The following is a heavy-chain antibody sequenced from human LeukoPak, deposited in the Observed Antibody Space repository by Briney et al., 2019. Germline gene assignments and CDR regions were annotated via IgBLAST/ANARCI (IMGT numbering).Heavy chain of an antibody. V-gene: IGHV3-7*01. Sequence: GGSLRLSCAASGFTFSSYWMSWVRQAPGKGPEWVANIKQDGSEKFYVDSVKGRFTISRDNAKNSLYLQMNSLRAEDTAVYYCARGLRDWLLDFFDYWGQGTLVTVSS. J-gene: IGHJ4*02. CDR3: ARGLRDWLLDFFDY. CDR2: IKQDGSEK. D-gene: IGHD3-9*01. CDR1: GFTFSSYW.